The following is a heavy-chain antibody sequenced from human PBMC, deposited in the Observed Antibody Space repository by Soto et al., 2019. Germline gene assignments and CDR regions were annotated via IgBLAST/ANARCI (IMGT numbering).Heavy chain of an antibody. CDR3: AKNYYGSGSYLGPFGY. D-gene: IGHD3-10*01. J-gene: IGHJ4*02. CDR2: ISYDGSNT. CDR1: GFTFSSYA. V-gene: IGHV3-30-3*01. Sequence: QVQLVESGGGVVQPGRSLRLSCAASGFTFSSYAIHWVRQAPGKGLEWVAVISYDGSNTYYADSVKGRFTISRDNSKNTLYLQMNSLRPEDTAVYYCAKNYYGSGSYLGPFGYWGQGTLVTVSS.